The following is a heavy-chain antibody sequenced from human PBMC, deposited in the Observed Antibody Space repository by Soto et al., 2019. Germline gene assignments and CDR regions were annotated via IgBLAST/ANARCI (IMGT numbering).Heavy chain of an antibody. Sequence: EVQLVDSGGGLVRTGGSLRLSCAASGFNVSSNYISWVRQAPGKGLEWVSVIYADGTTYFADSVKDRFTISRDNSKNTVSLQISSLRAEDTAVYYCAVDIEVTGMGHYYFDYWGQGALVTVSS. D-gene: IGHD2-15*01. CDR1: GFNVSSNY. CDR2: IYADGTT. CDR3: AVDIEVTGMGHYYFDY. J-gene: IGHJ4*02. V-gene: IGHV3-66*01.